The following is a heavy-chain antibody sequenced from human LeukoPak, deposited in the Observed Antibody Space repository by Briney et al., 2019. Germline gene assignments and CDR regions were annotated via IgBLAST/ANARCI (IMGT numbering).Heavy chain of an antibody. D-gene: IGHD5-18*01. Sequence: SETLSLTCTVSGGSISSYYWSWIRQTPGKGLEWIGYIYYSGSTNYNPSLKSRVTISVDTSKNQFSLKLSSVTAADTAVYYCARASRDGYSYGLVDYWGQGTLVTVSS. J-gene: IGHJ4*02. V-gene: IGHV4-59*01. CDR1: GGSISSYY. CDR2: IYYSGST. CDR3: ARASRDGYSYGLVDY.